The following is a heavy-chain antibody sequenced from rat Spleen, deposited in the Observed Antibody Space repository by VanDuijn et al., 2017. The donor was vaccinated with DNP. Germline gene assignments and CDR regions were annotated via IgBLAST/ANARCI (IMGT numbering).Heavy chain of an antibody. CDR3: AWRINYGGYGDY. D-gene: IGHD1-11*01. CDR2: IKAKDDNHAT. Sequence: EVQVLESGGGLVQPGNSLKLSCVTSGFTFSSAWMSWFRQFPEKRLEWIARIKAKDDNHATEYTESVKGRFTISRDDSKSSIYLQMNNLKEEDTAIYYCAWRINYGGYGDYWGQGVMVTVSS. J-gene: IGHJ2*01. V-gene: IGHV6-6*01. CDR1: GFTFSSAW.